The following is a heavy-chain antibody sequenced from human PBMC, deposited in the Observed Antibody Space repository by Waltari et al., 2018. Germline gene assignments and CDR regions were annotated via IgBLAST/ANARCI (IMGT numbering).Heavy chain of an antibody. CDR3: ARDPRNGGN. Sequence: EVQLVESGGDLVQPGGSLRLYCAASGFTFSYYWMTWVRQAPGKGLEWVANIKEDGRETNYVASVRGRFTISRDNAKRSMYLQMNNVRVEDTAVYYCARDPRNGGNWGQGTLVTVSS. D-gene: IGHD2-8*01. J-gene: IGHJ4*02. V-gene: IGHV3-7*01. CDR1: GFTFSYYW. CDR2: IKEDGRET.